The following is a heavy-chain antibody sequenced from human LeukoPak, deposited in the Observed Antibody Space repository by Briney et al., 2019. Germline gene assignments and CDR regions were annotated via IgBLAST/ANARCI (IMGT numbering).Heavy chain of an antibody. V-gene: IGHV1-69*06. Sequence: GASVKVSCKASGGTFSSYAISWVRQAPGQGLEWMGGIIPIFGTANYAQKFQGRVTITADKSTSTAYMELSSLRSEDTAVYYCAREGYYDSSGNPNWFDPWGQGTLVTVSS. D-gene: IGHD3-22*01. CDR2: IIPIFGTA. J-gene: IGHJ5*02. CDR1: GGTFSSYA. CDR3: AREGYYDSSGNPNWFDP.